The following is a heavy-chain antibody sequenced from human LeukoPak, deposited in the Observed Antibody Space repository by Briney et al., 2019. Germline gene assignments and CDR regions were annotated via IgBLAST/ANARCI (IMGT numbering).Heavy chain of an antibody. D-gene: IGHD6-19*01. CDR1: GGSISSYY. CDR3: ARVRIAVASTPYYYYYYMDV. V-gene: IGHV4-4*08. J-gene: IGHJ6*03. Sequence: NASETLSLTCTVSGGSISSYYWSWIRQPPGKGLEWIGRIYTSGSTNYNPSLKSRVTISVDTSKNQFSLKLSSVTAADTAVYYCARVRIAVASTPYYYYYYMDVWGKGTTVTVSS. CDR2: IYTSGST.